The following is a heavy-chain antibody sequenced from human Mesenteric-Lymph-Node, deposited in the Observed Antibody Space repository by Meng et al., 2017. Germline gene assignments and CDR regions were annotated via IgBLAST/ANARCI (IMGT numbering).Heavy chain of an antibody. V-gene: IGHV3-33*01. CDR2: IWHDGTDK. CDR3: ARADDNWIIIEY. CDR1: GFTFGTYG. D-gene: IGHD1-20*01. Sequence: QVQLVESGGGVVQPGRSLRLSCAASGFTFGTYGMHWVRQAPGKGLEWVAVIWHDGTDKFYGDSVKGRFTISRDNSKNTLFLQMNSLTVDDTAVYYCARADDNWIIIEYWGQGTLVTVSS. J-gene: IGHJ4*02.